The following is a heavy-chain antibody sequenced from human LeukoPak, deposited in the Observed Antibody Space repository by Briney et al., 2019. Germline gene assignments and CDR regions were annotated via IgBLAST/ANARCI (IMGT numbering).Heavy chain of an antibody. Sequence: SETLSLTCTVSGASISSDYWSWIRQPPGKGLEWIGYIHYSGTTNYNPSLKSRVTISLDTSKTQFSLKLNSVTAADTAVYYCARGRRVCSSTSCYSYFDYWGQGTLVTVSS. V-gene: IGHV4-59*12. CDR3: ARGRRVCSSTSCYSYFDY. CDR1: GASISSDY. J-gene: IGHJ4*02. CDR2: IHYSGTT. D-gene: IGHD2-2*01.